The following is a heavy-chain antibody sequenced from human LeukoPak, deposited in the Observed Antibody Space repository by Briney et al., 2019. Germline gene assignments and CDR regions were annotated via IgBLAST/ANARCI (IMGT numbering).Heavy chain of an antibody. Sequence: GASVKVSCKASGYTFTGYYMHWVRQAPGQGLEWMGWINPNSGGTNYAQKFQGRVTMTRDTSISTAYMELSRLRSDDTAVYYCARDLVPLIAAAGDNWFDPWGQGTLVTVSS. J-gene: IGHJ5*02. CDR1: GYTFTGYY. D-gene: IGHD6-13*01. V-gene: IGHV1-2*02. CDR2: INPNSGGT. CDR3: ARDLVPLIAAAGDNWFDP.